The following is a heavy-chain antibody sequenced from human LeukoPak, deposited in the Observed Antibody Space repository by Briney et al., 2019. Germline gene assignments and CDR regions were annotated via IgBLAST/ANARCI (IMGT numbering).Heavy chain of an antibody. CDR2: IIPIFGTA. D-gene: IGHD3-22*01. Sequence: SVKVSCKASGGTFSSYAISWVRQAPGQGLEWMGGIIPIFGTANYAQKFQGRVTITADESTSTAYMELSSLRSEDTAVYYCASNYDSSGYPFDYWGQGTLVTVSS. J-gene: IGHJ4*02. V-gene: IGHV1-69*13. CDR1: GGTFSSYA. CDR3: ASNYDSSGYPFDY.